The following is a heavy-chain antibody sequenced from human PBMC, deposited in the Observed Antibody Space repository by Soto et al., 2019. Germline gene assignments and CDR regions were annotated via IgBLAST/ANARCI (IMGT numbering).Heavy chain of an antibody. CDR3: ARDLSCTNGVCLESEFDP. Sequence: PGGSLRLSCAASGFTFSSYGMHWVRQAPGKGLEWVAVIWYDGSNKYYADSVKGRFTISRDNSKNTLYLQMNSLRAEDTAVYYCARDLSCTNGVCLESEFDPWGQGTLVTVSS. D-gene: IGHD2-8*01. V-gene: IGHV3-33*01. J-gene: IGHJ5*02. CDR1: GFTFSSYG. CDR2: IWYDGSNK.